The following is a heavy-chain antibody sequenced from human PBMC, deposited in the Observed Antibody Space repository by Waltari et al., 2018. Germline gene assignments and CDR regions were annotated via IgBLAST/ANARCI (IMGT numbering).Heavy chain of an antibody. CDR3: ASRQRGAAAGTFDY. CDR2: IYYSGST. CDR1: GGSISSYS. Sequence: QVQLQESGPGLVKPSETLSLTCTVSGGSISSYSCSWIRQPPGKGLEWIGYIYYSGSTNYNPSLKSRVTISVDTSKNQFSLKLSSVTAADTAVYYCASRQRGAAAGTFDYWGQGTLVTVSS. V-gene: IGHV4-59*01. D-gene: IGHD6-13*01. J-gene: IGHJ4*02.